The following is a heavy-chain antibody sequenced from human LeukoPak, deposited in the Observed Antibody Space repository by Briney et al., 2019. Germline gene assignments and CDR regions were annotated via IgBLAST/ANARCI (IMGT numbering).Heavy chain of an antibody. V-gene: IGHV1-2*04. CDR3: ARARIVDCSGGSCYRASDAFDI. D-gene: IGHD2-15*01. Sequence: ASVKVSCKASGGTFSSYAISWVRQAPGQGLEWMGWINPNSGGTNYAQKFQGWVTMTRDTSISTAYMELSRLRSDDTAVYYCARARIVDCSGGSCYRASDAFDIWGQGTLVTVSS. CDR1: GGTFSSYA. CDR2: INPNSGGT. J-gene: IGHJ4*02.